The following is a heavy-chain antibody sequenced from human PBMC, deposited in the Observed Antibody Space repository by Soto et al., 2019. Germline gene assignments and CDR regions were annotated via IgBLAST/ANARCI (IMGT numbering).Heavy chain of an antibody. J-gene: IGHJ5*02. Sequence: PSETLSLTCAVSGYSISSGYYWGWLRQPPGKGLEWIGSIYHGGSTYYNPSLNSRVTLSIDITNNHFSLILNSMTAADTAVYYSARVGPWVPYCCDSSPYTFDNGLDAWGQGXLVTVYS. CDR1: GYSISSGYY. CDR2: IYHGGST. D-gene: IGHD3-22*01. V-gene: IGHV4-38-2*01. CDR3: ARVGPWVPYCCDSSPYTFDNGLDA.